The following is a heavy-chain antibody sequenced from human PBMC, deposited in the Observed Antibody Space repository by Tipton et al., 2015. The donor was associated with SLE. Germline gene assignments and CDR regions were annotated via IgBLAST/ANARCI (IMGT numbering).Heavy chain of an antibody. Sequence: TLSLTCTVSGGSISSGDYSWHWVRQPPGKGLEWIGYIYHSGYTHYNPSLRSRVTMSADTSKNQFSLKLNSVTAVDTAIYYCARSLGAGFCSGGNCFEPLDYWGQGILVTVSS. V-gene: IGHV4-30-2*05. CDR3: ARSLGAGFCSGGNCFEPLDY. D-gene: IGHD2-15*01. CDR2: IYHSGYT. J-gene: IGHJ4*02. CDR1: GGSISSGDYS.